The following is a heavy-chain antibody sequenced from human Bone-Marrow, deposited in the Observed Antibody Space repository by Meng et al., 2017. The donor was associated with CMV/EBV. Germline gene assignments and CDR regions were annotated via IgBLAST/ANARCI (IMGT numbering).Heavy chain of an antibody. CDR1: GHSISSDYF. Sequence: SETLSLTCRVSGHSISSDYFWGWVRQPPGKGLEWIGINDSGSTYYNSSLKSRVAISVDTSGTQFSLTLSSVTAADTAVYCCAGITLGVPTIKHWGQRTLVTVSS. V-gene: IGHV4-38-2*01. D-gene: IGHD5-24*01. J-gene: IGHJ4*01. CDR3: AGITLGVPTIKH. CDR2: INDSGST.